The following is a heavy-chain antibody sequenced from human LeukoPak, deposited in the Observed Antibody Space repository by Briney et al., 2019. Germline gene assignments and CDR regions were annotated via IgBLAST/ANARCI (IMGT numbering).Heavy chain of an antibody. D-gene: IGHD6-13*01. CDR2: IWYDGSNK. J-gene: IGHJ5*02. V-gene: IGHV3-33*01. CDR1: GFTFSSYG. CDR3: AGRGIAAAGTPRGNWFDP. Sequence: GGSLRLSCAASGFTFSSYGMRWVRQAPGKGLEWVAVIWYDGSNKYYEGSVKGRFTISRDNSKNTLYLQMNSLRAEDTAVYYCAGRGIAAAGTPRGNWFDPWGQGTLVTVSS.